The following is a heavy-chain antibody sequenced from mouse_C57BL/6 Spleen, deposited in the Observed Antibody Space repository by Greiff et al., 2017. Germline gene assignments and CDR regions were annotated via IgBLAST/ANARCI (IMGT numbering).Heavy chain of an antibody. CDR3: TTPFAY. Sequence: QVQLQQSGAELVRPGASVTLSCKASGYTFTDYEMHWVKQTPVHGLEWIGAIDPEAGGTAYNQKFKGKAILTADKSSSTAYMELRSLTSDDSAAYYGTTPFAYWGQGTLVTVSA. V-gene: IGHV1-15*01. J-gene: IGHJ3*01. CDR1: GYTFTDYE. CDR2: IDPEAGGT.